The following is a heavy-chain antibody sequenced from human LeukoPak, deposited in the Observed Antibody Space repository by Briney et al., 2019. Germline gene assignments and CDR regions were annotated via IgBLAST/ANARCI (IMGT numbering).Heavy chain of an antibody. V-gene: IGHV4-39*01. CDR1: GGSISSSSYY. CDR3: ARQPRLVAAAGTLIDC. Sequence: SETLSLTCTVSGGSISSSSYYWGWIRQPPGKGLEWIGSIYYSGSTYYNPSLKSRVTISVDTSKNQFSLKLSSVTAADTAVYYCARQPRLVAAAGTLIDCWGQGTLVTVSS. D-gene: IGHD6-13*01. J-gene: IGHJ4*02. CDR2: IYYSGST.